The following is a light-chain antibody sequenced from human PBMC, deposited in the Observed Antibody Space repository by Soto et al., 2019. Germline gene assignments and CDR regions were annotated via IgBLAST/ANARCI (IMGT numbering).Light chain of an antibody. J-gene: IGLJ2*01. V-gene: IGLV2-23*01. CDR1: SSDVGTNDL. CDR2: EAT. CDR3: CSYAGTSTLL. Sequence: QSALTQPASVSGSPGQSITISCAGTSSDVGTNDLVSWYQHHPGKAPKLIVYEATKRPSGVSNRFSGSKSGKTASLTISGLQSEDEADYYCCSYAGTSTLLFGGGTKVTVL.